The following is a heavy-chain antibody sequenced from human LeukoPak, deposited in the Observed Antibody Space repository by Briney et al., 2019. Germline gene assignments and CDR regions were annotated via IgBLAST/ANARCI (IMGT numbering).Heavy chain of an antibody. D-gene: IGHD3-3*01. Sequence: PEGSLRLSCAASGFTFCSYAMHWVRQATGKGLECVSAISSNGGSTYYANSVKGRFTISRDNSKNTLYLQMGSLRAEDMAVYYCARAGRRWVPFDYWGQGTLVTVSS. J-gene: IGHJ4*02. V-gene: IGHV3-64*01. CDR2: ISSNGGST. CDR1: GFTFCSYA. CDR3: ARAGRRWVPFDY.